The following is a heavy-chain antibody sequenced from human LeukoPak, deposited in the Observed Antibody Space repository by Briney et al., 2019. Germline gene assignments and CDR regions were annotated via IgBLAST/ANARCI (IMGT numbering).Heavy chain of an antibody. V-gene: IGHV1-18*01. D-gene: IGHD1-26*01. CDR1: GYTFTSYG. CDR3: ARSAWELLKNWFDP. J-gene: IGHJ5*02. Sequence: ASVKVSCKASGYTFTSYGISWVRQAPGQGLEWMGWISAYNGNTNYAQKLQGRVTMTTDTSTSTAYMELSRLRSDDTAVYYCARSAWELLKNWFDPWGQGTLVTVSS. CDR2: ISAYNGNT.